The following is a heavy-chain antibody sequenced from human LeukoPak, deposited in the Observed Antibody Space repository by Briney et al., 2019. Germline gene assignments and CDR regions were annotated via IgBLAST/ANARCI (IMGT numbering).Heavy chain of an antibody. V-gene: IGHV3-23*01. Sequence: GGSLRLSCAASGFTFSSYAMSWVRQAPGKGLEWVSAISGSGSSTYYADSVKGRFTISRDNSKNTLYLQMNSPRAEDTAVYYCAKDLGGYSSSWYPGDYWGQGTLVTVSS. D-gene: IGHD6-13*01. J-gene: IGHJ4*02. CDR1: GFTFSSYA. CDR2: ISGSGSST. CDR3: AKDLGGYSSSWYPGDY.